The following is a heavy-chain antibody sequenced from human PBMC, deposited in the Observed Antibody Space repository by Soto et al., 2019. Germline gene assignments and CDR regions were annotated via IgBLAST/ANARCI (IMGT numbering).Heavy chain of an antibody. Sequence: SGPTLVNPTQTLTLTCTFSGFSLSTSGMCVSWIRQPPGKALEWLARIDWDDDKYYSTSLKTRLTISKDTSTIQVVLTMTNMDPVDTATYYCAGIGYCSSASCGYFDYWGQGTLVTVSS. CDR1: GFSLSTSGMC. J-gene: IGHJ4*02. CDR3: AGIGYCSSASCGYFDY. V-gene: IGHV2-70*11. CDR2: IDWDDDK. D-gene: IGHD2-2*03.